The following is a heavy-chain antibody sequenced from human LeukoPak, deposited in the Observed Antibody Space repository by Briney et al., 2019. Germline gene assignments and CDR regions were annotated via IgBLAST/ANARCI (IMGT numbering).Heavy chain of an antibody. CDR3: ARETAFFNSGYYYGGYFDY. D-gene: IGHD3-22*01. CDR2: IWYDGSNK. Sequence: GGSLRLSCAASGFTFSSYGTPWVRQAPGKGLEWVAVIWYDGSNKYYADSVKGRFTISRDNSKNTLYLQMNSLRAEDTAVYYCARETAFFNSGYYYGGYFDYWGQGTLVTVSS. CDR1: GFTFSSYG. J-gene: IGHJ4*02. V-gene: IGHV3-33*08.